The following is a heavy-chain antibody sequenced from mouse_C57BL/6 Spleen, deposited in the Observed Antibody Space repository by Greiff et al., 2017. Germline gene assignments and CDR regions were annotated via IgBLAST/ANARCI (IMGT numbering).Heavy chain of an antibody. CDR3: VRWGRTGYSDS. J-gene: IGHJ2*01. Sequence: QVQLQQPGAELVMPGASVKLSCKASGYTFTSYWMHWVKQRPGQGLEWIGEIDPSDSYTNYNQKFKGKSTLTVDKSSSTAYMQLSSLTSEDSAVYYCVRWGRTGYSDSRGEGTTLTVSS. CDR1: GYTFTSYW. V-gene: IGHV1-69*01. CDR2: IDPSDSYT.